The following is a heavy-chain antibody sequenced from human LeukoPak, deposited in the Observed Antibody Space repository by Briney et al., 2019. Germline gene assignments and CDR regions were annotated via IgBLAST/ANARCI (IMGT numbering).Heavy chain of an antibody. CDR2: IRSKTHSYAT. V-gene: IGHV3-73*01. CDR1: GFTFSSYG. CDR3: TRRSIGPSTTEDY. D-gene: IGHD1-1*01. J-gene: IGHJ4*02. Sequence: PGGSLRLSCAASGFTFSSYGMHWVRQASGKGLEWVGRIRSKTHSYATTYAASVTGRFSISRDDSKNTAYLQMSSLTTEDTAVYYCTRRSIGPSTTEDYWGQGTLVTVSS.